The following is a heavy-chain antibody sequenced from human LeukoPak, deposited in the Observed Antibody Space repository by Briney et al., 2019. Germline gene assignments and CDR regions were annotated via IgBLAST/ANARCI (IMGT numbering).Heavy chain of an antibody. CDR2: ISGSGGST. V-gene: IGHV3-23*01. D-gene: IGHD6-13*01. J-gene: IGHJ4*02. CDR3: AKAHSIAAAGTVDY. CDR1: GFTFSSYA. Sequence: GGSLRLSCAASGFTFSSYAMSWVRQAPGKGLEWVSAISGSGGSTYYANSVKGRFTISRDNSKNTLYLQMNSLRAEDTAVYYCAKAHSIAAAGTVDYWGQGTLVTVSS.